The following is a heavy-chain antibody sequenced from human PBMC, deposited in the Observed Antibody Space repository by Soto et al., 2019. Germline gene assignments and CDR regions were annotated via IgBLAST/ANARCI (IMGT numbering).Heavy chain of an antibody. V-gene: IGHV3-66*01. J-gene: IGHJ4*02. CDR3: ARAYRVPTAMPNF. CDR2: IYSGGST. D-gene: IGHD5-18*01. CDR1: GFIVSSNY. Sequence: EVQLVESGGSLVQPGGSLRLSCAASGFIVSSNYMSWVRQAPGKGLEWVSVIYSGGSTYYADSVKGRFTISRDISKNTLYLQMNSLRAEGTAVYYCARAYRVPTAMPNFWGQGTLVTVSS.